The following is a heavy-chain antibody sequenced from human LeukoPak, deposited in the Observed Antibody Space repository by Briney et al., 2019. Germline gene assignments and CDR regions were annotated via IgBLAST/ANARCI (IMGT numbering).Heavy chain of an antibody. CDR2: INPNNGGI. D-gene: IGHD2-15*01. CDR1: GYTFVGYY. V-gene: IGHV1-2*02. CDR3: ARVEVYCNAGSCGNWFDP. J-gene: IGHJ5*02. Sequence: ASVKVSCKSSGYTFVGYYMHWVRQAPGQGLDWMGWINPNNGGIKYAQKFQGRVTMTRDTSISTVYMELSSLRSDDTAVYYCARVEVYCNAGSCGNWFDPWGQGTLVTVSS.